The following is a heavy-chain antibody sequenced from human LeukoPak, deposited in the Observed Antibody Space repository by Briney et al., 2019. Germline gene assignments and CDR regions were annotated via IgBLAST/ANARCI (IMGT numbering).Heavy chain of an antibody. CDR3: ARVRRYDFWSGFDY. Sequence: GGSLRLSCAASGFTFSSYGMHWVRQAPGKGLEWVAVISYDGSNKYYADSVKGRFTISRDNSKNTLYLQMNSLRAEDTAVYYCARVRRYDFWSGFDYWGQGTLVTVSS. V-gene: IGHV3-30*03. CDR1: GFTFSSYG. J-gene: IGHJ4*02. CDR2: ISYDGSNK. D-gene: IGHD3-3*01.